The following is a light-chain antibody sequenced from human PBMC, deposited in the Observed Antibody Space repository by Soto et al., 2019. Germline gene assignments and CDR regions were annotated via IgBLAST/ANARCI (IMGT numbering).Light chain of an antibody. CDR2: GAS. CDR3: QQYGRSPGT. J-gene: IGKJ3*01. CDR1: QSVSSSH. V-gene: IGKV3-20*01. Sequence: EIVFTQSPGTLSLSPGERATLSCRASQSVSSSHLACYHQKPGQAPRLLIYGASSSVTGIPERFSGSGSGTDFTLTIIRLEPKDFAVYYFQQYGRSPGTFGPGTKVDIK.